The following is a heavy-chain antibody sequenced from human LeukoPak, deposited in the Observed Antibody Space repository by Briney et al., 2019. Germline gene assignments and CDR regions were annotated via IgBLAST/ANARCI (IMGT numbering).Heavy chain of an antibody. D-gene: IGHD6-6*01. CDR2: IYTGDSDT. Sequence: RGEPLQISSQTSGFPFTNYWIGWVRQLPGKGLEWMGIIYTGDSDTKYSPSFRGQVTLSADKSTSTAYLQWGSLKASDTAMYFCARGDASMATGFNYWGQGTLVTVSS. CDR1: GFPFTNYW. CDR3: ARGDASMATGFNY. V-gene: IGHV5-51*01. J-gene: IGHJ4*02.